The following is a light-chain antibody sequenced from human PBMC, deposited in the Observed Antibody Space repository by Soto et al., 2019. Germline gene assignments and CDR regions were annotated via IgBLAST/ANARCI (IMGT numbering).Light chain of an antibody. CDR2: GNN. J-gene: IGLJ2*01. CDR1: SSNIGAGYD. Sequence: QAVVTQPPSVSGAPGQRVTISCTGSSSNIGAGYDVHWYQQFPGTAPKLLIYGNNNRPSGVTDRFSGSKYGTSASLAITGLRGEDRAYYCWQSLDRRLNSLVFGGGSKLPVL. CDR3: QSLDRRLNSLV. V-gene: IGLV1-40*01.